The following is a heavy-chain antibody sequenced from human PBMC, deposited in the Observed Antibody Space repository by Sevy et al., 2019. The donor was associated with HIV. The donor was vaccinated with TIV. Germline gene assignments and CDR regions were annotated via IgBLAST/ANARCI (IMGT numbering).Heavy chain of an antibody. V-gene: IGHV4-30-2*01. CDR2: IYHTGNT. CDR3: AGDGGTMTTPGSFDI. Sequence: SETLSLTCAVSGVSISSGAYSWNWIRQPPGKGLEWIGYIYHTGNTYYNPSLKRRIIISLDSSKNQFSLRLSSVTAADTAVYFCAGDGGTMTTPGSFDIWGQGTMVTVSS. J-gene: IGHJ3*02. D-gene: IGHD4-17*01. CDR1: GVSISSGAYS.